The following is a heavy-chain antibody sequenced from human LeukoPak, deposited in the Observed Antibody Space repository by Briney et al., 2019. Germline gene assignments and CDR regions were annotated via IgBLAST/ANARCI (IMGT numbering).Heavy chain of an antibody. Sequence: GGSLRLSCAASGFTFSSYAMHWVRQAPGKGLEYVSAIRSNGGSTYYADSVKGRFTISRDNSKNTLYLQMGSLRAEDMAVYYCARGSGHFDYWGQGTLVTVSS. D-gene: IGHD3-10*01. V-gene: IGHV3-64*02. CDR2: IRSNGGST. CDR1: GFTFSSYA. CDR3: ARGSGHFDY. J-gene: IGHJ4*02.